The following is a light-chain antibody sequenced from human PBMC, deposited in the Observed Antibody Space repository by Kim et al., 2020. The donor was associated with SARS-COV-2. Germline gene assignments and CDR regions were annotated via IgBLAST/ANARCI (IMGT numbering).Light chain of an antibody. CDR3: QQHSKWPLT. J-gene: IGKJ4*01. Sequence: LSPGKIATLSCRASQSVSKSLDWYQQKTGQAPRLLIYDASNRATGIPARFSGSGSGTDFTLTISSLEPEDFAVYYCQQHSKWPLTFGGGTKVEIK. V-gene: IGKV3-11*01. CDR2: DAS. CDR1: QSVSKS.